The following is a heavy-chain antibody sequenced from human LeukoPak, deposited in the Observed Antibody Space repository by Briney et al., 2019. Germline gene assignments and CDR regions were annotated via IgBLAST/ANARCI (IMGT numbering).Heavy chain of an antibody. CDR3: ARARLWFGEPTHPYYFDH. J-gene: IGHJ4*02. CDR2: ISSSSSYI. CDR1: GFTFSSYS. D-gene: IGHD3-10*01. Sequence: GGSLRLSCAASGFTFSSYSMNWVRQAPGKGLEWVSSISSSSSYIYYADSVKGRFTISRDNSKNTPYLQMNSLRAEDTAVYYCARARLWFGEPTHPYYFDHWGQGSLVTVSS. V-gene: IGHV3-21*04.